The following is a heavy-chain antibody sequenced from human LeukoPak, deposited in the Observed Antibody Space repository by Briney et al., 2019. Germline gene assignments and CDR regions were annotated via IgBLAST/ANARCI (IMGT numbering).Heavy chain of an antibody. J-gene: IGHJ4*02. V-gene: IGHV3-73*01. CDR1: GFSFSGSA. D-gene: IGHD1-26*01. CDR3: TRLEGGATANDY. Sequence: GGSLKLSCAASGFSFSGSAVHWVRQASGKGREWVGRIRSKANSYATAYAASVKGRFTISRDDSENTAYLQMNSLKPEDTAVYYCTRLEGGATANDYWGQGTLVTVSS. CDR2: IRSKANSYAT.